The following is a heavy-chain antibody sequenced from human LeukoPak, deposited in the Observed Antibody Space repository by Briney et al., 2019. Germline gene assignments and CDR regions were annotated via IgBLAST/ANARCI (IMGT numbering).Heavy chain of an antibody. V-gene: IGHV3-21*01. CDR1: GFIFSSYS. J-gene: IGHJ4*02. CDR2: ISSSTSHI. CDR3: ARGENYYDSSGYYRYFDY. Sequence: GGSLRLSCATSGFIFSSYSMNWVRQAPGKGLEWVSSISSSTSHIYYADSVKGRFTISRDNAENSLYLQMNSLRAEDTAVYYCARGENYYDSSGYYRYFDYWGQGTLVTVSS. D-gene: IGHD3-22*01.